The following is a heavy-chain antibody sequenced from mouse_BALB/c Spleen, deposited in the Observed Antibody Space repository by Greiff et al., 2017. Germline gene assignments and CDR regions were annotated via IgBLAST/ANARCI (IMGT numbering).Heavy chain of an antibody. V-gene: IGHV1S22*01. CDR2: IYPGSGST. D-gene: IGHD1-1*01. CDR1: GYTFTSYW. J-gene: IGHJ3*01. Sequence: LQQPGSELVRPGASVKLSCKASGYTFTSYWMHWVKQRHGQGLEWIGNIYPGSGSTNYDEKFKSKGTLTVDTSSSTAYMHLSSLTSEDSAVYYCTSLRGAYWGQGTLVTVSA. CDR3: TSLRGAY.